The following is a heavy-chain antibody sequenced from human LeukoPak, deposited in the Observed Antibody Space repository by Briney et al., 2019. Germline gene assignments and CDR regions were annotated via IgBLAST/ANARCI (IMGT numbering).Heavy chain of an antibody. Sequence: PGGSLRLSCAASGFTFSSYGMHWVRQAPGKGLEWVAVIWYDGSNKYYADSVKGRFTISRDNSKNTLYLQMNSLRAEDTAVYYCARVRDGFHAFDIWGQGTMVTVSS. CDR1: GFTFSSYG. V-gene: IGHV3-33*01. J-gene: IGHJ3*02. CDR2: IWYDGSNK. D-gene: IGHD5-24*01. CDR3: ARVRDGFHAFDI.